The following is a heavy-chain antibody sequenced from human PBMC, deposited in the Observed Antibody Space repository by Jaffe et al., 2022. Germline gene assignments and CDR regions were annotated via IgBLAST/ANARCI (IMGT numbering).Heavy chain of an antibody. Sequence: QVQLQESGPGLVKPSETLSLTCTVSGGSVSSGSYYWSWIRQPPGKGLEWIGYIYYSGSTNYNPSLKSRVTISVDTSKNQFSLKLSSVTAADTAVYYCARVRGNYYGSGLLWDYYMDVWGKGTTVTVSS. CDR3: ARVRGNYYGSGLLWDYYMDV. CDR2: IYYSGST. J-gene: IGHJ6*03. V-gene: IGHV4-61*01. D-gene: IGHD3-10*01. CDR1: GGSVSSGSYY.